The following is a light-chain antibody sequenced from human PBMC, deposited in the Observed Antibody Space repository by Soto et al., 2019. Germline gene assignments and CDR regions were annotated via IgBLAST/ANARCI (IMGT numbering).Light chain of an antibody. V-gene: IGKV3-20*01. CDR3: QHYGSSVWT. Sequence: EIVMTQSPATLSVSPGERATLSCRASQSVSSDLAWYHQKPGQAPRLLIYDAYNRATGIPPRFSGSGSGTDFTLTISRLEPEDFAVYYCQHYGSSVWTFGQGTKVDI. CDR2: DAY. CDR1: QSVSSD. J-gene: IGKJ1*01.